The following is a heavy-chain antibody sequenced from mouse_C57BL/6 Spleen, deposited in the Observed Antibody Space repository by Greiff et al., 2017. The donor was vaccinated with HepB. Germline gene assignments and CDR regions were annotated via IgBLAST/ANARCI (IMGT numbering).Heavy chain of an antibody. CDR2: IDPSDSYT. CDR3: ARETH. J-gene: IGHJ3*01. CDR1: GYTFTSYW. V-gene: IGHV1-50*01. Sequence: VQLKQPGAELVKPGASVKLSCKASGYTFTSYWMQWVKQRPGQGLEWIGEIDPSDSYTNYNQKFKGKATLTVDTSSSTAYMQLSSLTSEDSAVYYCARETHWGQGTLVTVSA.